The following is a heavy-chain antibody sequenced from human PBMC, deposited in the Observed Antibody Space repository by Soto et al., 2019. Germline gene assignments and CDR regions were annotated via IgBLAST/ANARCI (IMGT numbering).Heavy chain of an antibody. V-gene: IGHV3-23*01. D-gene: IGHD4-17*01. CDR1: GFTFSSYA. CDR2: INSSGGST. J-gene: IGHJ4*02. Sequence: EVQLLESGGGLVQPGGSLRLSCAASGFTFSSYAMSWVRQAPGKGLEWVSTINSSGGSTYYADSVKGRFTISRDNSKNALYLRMSSLRAADTAVYYCAKDRYGDYDFECWGQRTLVTVSS. CDR3: AKDRYGDYDFEC.